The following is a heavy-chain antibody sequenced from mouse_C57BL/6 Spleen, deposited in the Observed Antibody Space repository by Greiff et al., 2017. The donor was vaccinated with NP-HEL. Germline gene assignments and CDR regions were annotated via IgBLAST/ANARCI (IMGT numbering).Heavy chain of an antibody. V-gene: IGHV1-47*01. Sequence: VKLKESGAELVKPGASVKMSCKASGYTFTTYPIEWMKQNHGKSLEWIGNFHPYNDDTKYNEKFKGKATLTVEKSSSTVYLELSRLTSDDSAVYYCARSNGYYVGAMDYWGQGTSVTVSS. J-gene: IGHJ4*01. CDR2: FHPYNDDT. D-gene: IGHD2-3*01. CDR3: ARSNGYYVGAMDY. CDR1: GYTFTTYP.